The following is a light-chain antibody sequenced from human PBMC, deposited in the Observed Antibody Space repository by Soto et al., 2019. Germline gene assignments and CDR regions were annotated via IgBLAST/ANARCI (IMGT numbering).Light chain of an antibody. CDR2: DVS. CDR1: SSDVGGYNF. J-gene: IGLJ3*02. Sequence: QSVLTQPASVSGSPGQSITISCTGTSSDVGGYNFVSWYQQHPGKAPKLMIYDVSRRPSGVSNRFSGSKSGNTASLTISGLQADDEGDYYCSSYASSSTVVFGAGTKVTVL. CDR3: SSYASSSTVV. V-gene: IGLV2-14*01.